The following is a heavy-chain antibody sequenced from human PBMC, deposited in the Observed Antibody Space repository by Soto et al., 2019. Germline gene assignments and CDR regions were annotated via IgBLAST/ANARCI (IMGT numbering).Heavy chain of an antibody. CDR2: IYHSGST. CDR3: AREKMTTVTRGSYFDY. CDR1: GGSISSGGYS. Sequence: SETLSLTCAVSGGSISSGGYSWSWIRQPPGKGLEWIGYIYHSGSTYYNPSLKSRVTISVGRSKNQFSLKLSSVTAADTAVYYCAREKMTTVTRGSYFDYWGQGTLVTVSS. V-gene: IGHV4-30-2*01. D-gene: IGHD4-17*01. J-gene: IGHJ4*02.